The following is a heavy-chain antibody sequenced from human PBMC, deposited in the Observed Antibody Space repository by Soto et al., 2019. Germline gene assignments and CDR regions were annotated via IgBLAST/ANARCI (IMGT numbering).Heavy chain of an antibody. V-gene: IGHV4-59*01. CDR3: ARVAIVVVITSLAVWFDP. D-gene: IGHD3-22*01. J-gene: IGHJ5*02. CDR2: IYYSGST. Sequence: SETLSLSCTVSGGSISSYYWSWIRQPPGKGLEWIGYIYYSGSTNYNPSLKSRVTISVDTSKNQFSLKLSSVTAADTAVYYCARVAIVVVITSLAVWFDPWGQGTLVTVS. CDR1: GGSISSYY.